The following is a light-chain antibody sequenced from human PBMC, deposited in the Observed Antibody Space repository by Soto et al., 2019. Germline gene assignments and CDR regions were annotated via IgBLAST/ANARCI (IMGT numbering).Light chain of an antibody. J-gene: IGKJ4*01. Sequence: AIQLTQSPSSLSASVGDRVDITCRASQGINSDLAWYQQKPGKAPKLLIFAAFSLENGVPSRFSGSGSGADFTLTISSLQPEDSGTYYCQQYDNLPLTFGGGTKVDIK. CDR1: QGINSD. V-gene: IGKV1D-13*01. CDR3: QQYDNLPLT. CDR2: AAF.